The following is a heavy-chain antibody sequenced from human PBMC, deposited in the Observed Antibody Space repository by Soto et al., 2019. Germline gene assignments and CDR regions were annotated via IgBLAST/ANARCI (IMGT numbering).Heavy chain of an antibody. Sequence: GGSLRLSCAASGFTFSSYEMNWVRQAPGKGLEWVSYISSSGSTIYYADSVKGRFTISRDNAKNSLYLQMNSLRAEDSAVYYCARWGIRTELIFDYWGQGTLVTVSS. CDR2: ISSSGSTI. CDR3: ARWGIRTELIFDY. D-gene: IGHD3-3*02. CDR1: GFTFSSYE. J-gene: IGHJ4*02. V-gene: IGHV3-48*03.